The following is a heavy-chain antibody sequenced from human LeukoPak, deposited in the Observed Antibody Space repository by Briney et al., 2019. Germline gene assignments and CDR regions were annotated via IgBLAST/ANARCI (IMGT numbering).Heavy chain of an antibody. CDR3: ARGHIVVND. CDR1: GGSISSYY. Sequence: SETLSLTCTVSGGSISSYYWSWIRQPLGRGLEWIGYMYDSGTTYYSPSLKSRVTISRDTSKNQFSLRLSSVTAADTAVYYCARGHIVVNDWGQGTLVTVSS. CDR2: MYDSGTT. V-gene: IGHV4-59*01. D-gene: IGHD2-21*01. J-gene: IGHJ4*02.